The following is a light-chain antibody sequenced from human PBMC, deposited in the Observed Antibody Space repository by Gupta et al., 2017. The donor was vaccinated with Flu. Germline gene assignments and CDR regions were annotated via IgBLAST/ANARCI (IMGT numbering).Light chain of an antibody. CDR1: QSVLYSSNNKNY. Sequence: DIVMTQSPDSLAVSLGERATINCKSSQSVLYSSNNKNYLAWYQQKPGQPPKLLIYWASTRESGVPDRFSGRGSGTDFTLTISSLHPEDVAVYYCQQYYTSVSLTFG. J-gene: IGKJ4*01. V-gene: IGKV4-1*01. CDR3: QQYYTSVSLT. CDR2: WAS.